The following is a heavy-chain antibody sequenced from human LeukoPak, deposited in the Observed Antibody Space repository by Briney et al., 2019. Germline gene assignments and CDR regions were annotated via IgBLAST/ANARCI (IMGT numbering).Heavy chain of an antibody. CDR3: ANLARPLDY. D-gene: IGHD6-6*01. CDR1: GFTFSSYG. Sequence: GGSLRLSCVASGFTFSSYGMHWVRQAPGKWLEWVAFIRYDGSNEYVDSVKGRFTISRDNSKNTLYLQMNSLKPEDTAVYYCANLARPLDYWGQGALVTVSS. V-gene: IGHV3-30*02. J-gene: IGHJ4*02. CDR2: IRYDGSNE.